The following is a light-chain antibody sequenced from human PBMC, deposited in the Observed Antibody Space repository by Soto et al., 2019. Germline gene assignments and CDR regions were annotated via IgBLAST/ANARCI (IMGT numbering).Light chain of an antibody. Sequence: QSALTQPPSASGSPGQSVTISCTGTSSDVGGYNYVSWYQQHPGKATKLMIYEVSKRTSGVPERFSGSKSGNTASLTVAGLQAEDEADYYCSSHAGSKRVFGTGTKLTVL. V-gene: IGLV2-8*01. CDR2: EVS. CDR3: SSHAGSKRV. J-gene: IGLJ1*01. CDR1: SSDVGGYNY.